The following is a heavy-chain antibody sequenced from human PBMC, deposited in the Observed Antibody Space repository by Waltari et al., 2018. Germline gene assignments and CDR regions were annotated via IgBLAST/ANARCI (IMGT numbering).Heavy chain of an antibody. V-gene: IGHV4-4*07. CDR2: VFSSGST. D-gene: IGHD4-4*01. Sequence: QVHLQESGPGRLKPSETLSLTCTVPAGFVNNLYWSWIRRPAGKGLEWIGRVFSSGSTNYNSSLKSRVTMSVDTSKNQISLKLTSVTAADTGIYYCARGRGLQGFNFYYDMDVWGKGSAVTVSS. CDR1: AGFVNNLY. CDR3: ARGRGLQGFNFYYDMDV. J-gene: IGHJ6*03.